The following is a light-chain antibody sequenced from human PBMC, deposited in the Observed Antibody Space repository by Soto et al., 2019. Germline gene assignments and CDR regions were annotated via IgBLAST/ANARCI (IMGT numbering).Light chain of an antibody. V-gene: IGKV1-39*01. CDR2: ATS. CDR1: QSIERD. J-gene: IGKJ2*01. Sequence: DIQMTQSPSSLSASVGDRVTITCRASQSIERDLNWYQQKSGKAPKFLMYATSHLQSGVPSRFSGSGSGTEFTLTISGLQPEDFGAYYCHQTYTAPYTFGQGTKLEIE. CDR3: HQTYTAPYT.